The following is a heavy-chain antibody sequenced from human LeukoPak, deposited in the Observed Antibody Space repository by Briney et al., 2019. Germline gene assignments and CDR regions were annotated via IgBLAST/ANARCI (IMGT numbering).Heavy chain of an antibody. CDR2: INPNSGGT. CDR1: GYTFTGYY. D-gene: IGHD4-23*01. V-gene: IGHV1-2*02. J-gene: IGHJ3*02. Sequence: ASVKVSCKASGYTFTGYYMHWVRQAPGQGLEWMGWINPNSGGTNYAQKFQGRVTMTRDTSISTAYVELSRLRSDDTAVYYCARSTVVITMLALDIWGQGTMVTVSS. CDR3: ARSTVVITMLALDI.